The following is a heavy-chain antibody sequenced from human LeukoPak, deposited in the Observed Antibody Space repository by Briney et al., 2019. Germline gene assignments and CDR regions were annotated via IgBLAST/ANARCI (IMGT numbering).Heavy chain of an antibody. CDR3: AKMGGLVRDGYNYPNFDY. D-gene: IGHD5-24*01. V-gene: IGHV3-30*18. Sequence: GGSLRLSCAASGFAFSSYGMHWVRQAPGKGLEWVAVISYDGSNKYYADSVKGRFTISRDNSKNTLYLQMNSLRAEDTAVYYCAKMGGLVRDGYNYPNFDYWGQGTLVTASS. CDR2: ISYDGSNK. CDR1: GFAFSSYG. J-gene: IGHJ4*02.